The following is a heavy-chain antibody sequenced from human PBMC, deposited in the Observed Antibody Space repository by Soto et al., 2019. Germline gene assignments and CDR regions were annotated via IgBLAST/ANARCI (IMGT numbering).Heavy chain of an antibody. Sequence: QVQLVQSGAEVTKTGSSVKVSCKASGGTFSIYGFSWVRQAPGQGPEWIGGIIPILTTPNYAQKFQGRVTIVADESTTTVYMELSSLKFEDTAVYYCATSVGIAPTGEDGMDVWGQVTSVTVSS. V-gene: IGHV1-69*01. CDR3: ATSVGIAPTGEDGMDV. D-gene: IGHD2-8*02. CDR2: IIPILTTP. J-gene: IGHJ6*02. CDR1: GGTFSIYG.